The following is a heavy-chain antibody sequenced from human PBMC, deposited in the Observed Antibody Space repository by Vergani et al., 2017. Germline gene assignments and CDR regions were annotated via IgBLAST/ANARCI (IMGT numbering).Heavy chain of an antibody. CDR3: HVVVVAATRGFDI. CDR2: IYYSGST. CDR1: GGSISSGSYY. D-gene: IGHD2-15*01. J-gene: IGHJ3*02. Sequence: QVQLQESGPGLVKPSQTLSLTCTVSGGSISSGSYYWSWIRQHPGKGLEWIGYIYYSGSTYYNPSLKSRVTISVDTSKNQFSLKLSSVTAADTAVYYCHVVVVAATRGFDIWGQGTMVTVSS. V-gene: IGHV4-31*06.